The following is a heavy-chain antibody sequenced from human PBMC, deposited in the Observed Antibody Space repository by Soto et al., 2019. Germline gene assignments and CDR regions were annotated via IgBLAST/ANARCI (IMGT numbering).Heavy chain of an antibody. D-gene: IGHD1-7*01. J-gene: IGHJ4*02. Sequence: GSLRLSCATSGLTFSNYAMSWVRQAPGGGLEWVSSMSGSSSTTYYADSVRGRFTISRDRSKNTLYLQMSSLRAEDTALYYCAKNQERELPRVIDFWGQGTLVTAPQ. CDR3: AKNQERELPRVIDF. CDR2: MSGSSSTT. V-gene: IGHV3-23*01. CDR1: GLTFSNYA.